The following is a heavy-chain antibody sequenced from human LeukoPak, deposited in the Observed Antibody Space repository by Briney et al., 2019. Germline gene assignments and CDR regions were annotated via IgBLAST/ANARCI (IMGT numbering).Heavy chain of an antibody. D-gene: IGHD6-19*01. J-gene: IGHJ6*03. CDR1: GYTFASYG. Sequence: ASVKVSCKASGYTFASYGISWVRQVPGQGLEWMGWISAYNGNTNYAQKLQGRVTMTTDTSTSTAYMELRSLRSDDTAVYYCASGITVAGRAFYYMDVWGKGTTVTISS. CDR2: ISAYNGNT. V-gene: IGHV1-18*01. CDR3: ASGITVAGRAFYYMDV.